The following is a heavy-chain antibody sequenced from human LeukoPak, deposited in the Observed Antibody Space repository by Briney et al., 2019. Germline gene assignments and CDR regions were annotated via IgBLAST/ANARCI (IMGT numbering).Heavy chain of an antibody. CDR2: ISGDGGST. CDR1: GFTFDDYA. D-gene: IGHD6-13*01. CDR3: AKDGGQQLVQYWFDP. J-gene: IGHJ5*02. V-gene: IGHV3-43*02. Sequence: GGSLRLSCAASGFTFDDYAMHWVRQAPGKGLEWVSLISGDGGSTYYADSVKGRFTISRDNSKSSLYLQMNSLRTEDTALYYCAKDGGQQLVQYWFDPWGQGTLVTVSS.